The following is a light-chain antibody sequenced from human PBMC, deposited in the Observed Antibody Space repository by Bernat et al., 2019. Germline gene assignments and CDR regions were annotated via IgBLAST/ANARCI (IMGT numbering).Light chain of an antibody. CDR1: SANIGRNT. J-gene: IGLJ2*01. CDR2: SDN. Sequence: QSVLTQPPSASGTPGQRVTMSCSGSSANIGRNTVNWYQQLPGTAPKLLIYSDNQRPSGVPDRFSGSKSGTSASLAISGRQSEDESDYYCAAWDDSLKGPVFGGGTKLAVL. V-gene: IGLV1-44*01. CDR3: AAWDDSLKGPV.